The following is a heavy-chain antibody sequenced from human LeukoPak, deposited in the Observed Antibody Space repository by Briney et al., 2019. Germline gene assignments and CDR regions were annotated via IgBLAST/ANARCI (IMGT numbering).Heavy chain of an antibody. CDR3: AKLSGIAARPLYYYYMDV. V-gene: IGHV3-23*01. CDR1: GFSFSNYW. D-gene: IGHD6-6*01. J-gene: IGHJ6*03. CDR2: ISCSGGST. Sequence: GGSLRLSCAASGFSFSNYWIHWVRQVPGKGLEWVSAISCSGGSTYYADSVKGRFTISRDNSKNTLYLQMNSLRAEDTAVYYCAKLSGIAARPLYYYYMDVWGKGTTVTVSS.